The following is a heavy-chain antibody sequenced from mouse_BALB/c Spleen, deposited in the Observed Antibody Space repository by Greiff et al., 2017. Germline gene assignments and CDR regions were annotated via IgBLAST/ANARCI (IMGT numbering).Heavy chain of an antibody. V-gene: IGHV7-3*02. Sequence: EVMLVESGGGLVQPGGSLRLSCATSGFTFTDYYMSWVRQPPGKALEWLGFIRNKANGYTTEYSASVKGRFTISRDNSQSILYLQMNTLRAEDSATYYCARLRSYAMDYWGQGTSVNVSS. CDR3: ARLRSYAMDY. CDR2: IRNKANGYTT. CDR1: GFTFTDYY. J-gene: IGHJ4*01.